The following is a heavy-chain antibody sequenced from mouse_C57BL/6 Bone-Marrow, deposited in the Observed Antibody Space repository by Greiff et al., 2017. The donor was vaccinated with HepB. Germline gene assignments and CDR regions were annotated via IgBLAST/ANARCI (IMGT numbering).Heavy chain of an antibody. CDR1: GYTFTEYT. J-gene: IGHJ1*03. V-gene: IGHV1-62-2*01. Sequence: QVHVKQSGAELVKPGASVKLSCKASGYTFTEYTIHWVKQRSGQGLEWIGWFYPGSGSIKYNEKFKDKATLTEGKSSSTVYMEISRLTSEDSAVYYCARHEGNYGNHGYFDVWGTGTTVTVSS. D-gene: IGHD2-1*01. CDR3: ARHEGNYGNHGYFDV. CDR2: FYPGSGSI.